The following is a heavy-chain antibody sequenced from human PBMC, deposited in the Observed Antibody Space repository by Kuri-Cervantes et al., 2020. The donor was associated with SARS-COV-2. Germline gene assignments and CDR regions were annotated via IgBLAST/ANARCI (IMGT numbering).Heavy chain of an antibody. Sequence: GGSLRLSCAASGFTFSDYYMSWIRQAPGKGLEWVSYISSSGSTIYYADSVKGRFTISRDNAKNSLYLQMNSLRAEDTAVYYCARADGITMIVETRPTDYWGQGTLVTVSS. D-gene: IGHD3-22*01. V-gene: IGHV3-11*04. CDR3: ARADGITMIVETRPTDY. CDR2: ISSSGSTI. J-gene: IGHJ4*02. CDR1: GFTFSDYY.